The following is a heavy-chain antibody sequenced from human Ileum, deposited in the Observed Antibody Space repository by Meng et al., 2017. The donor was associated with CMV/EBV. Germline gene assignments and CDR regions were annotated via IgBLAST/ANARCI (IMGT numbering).Heavy chain of an antibody. CDR3: VHRYSSSSGQVS. D-gene: IGHD6-6*01. J-gene: IGHJ5*02. Sequence: QVTLNESGPQPVTPTQTLTLNCTFSGFSLTTNVESVGWIRQPPGKALEWLALIHGGGGKQYSPSLQSRLTATRDTSKNQVVLTMTNMDPVDTATYYCVHRYSSSSGQVSWGQGTLVTVSS. CDR2: IHGGGGK. CDR1: GFSLTTNVES. V-gene: IGHV2-5*02.